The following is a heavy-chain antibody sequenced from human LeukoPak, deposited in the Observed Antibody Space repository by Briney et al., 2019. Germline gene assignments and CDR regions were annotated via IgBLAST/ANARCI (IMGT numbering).Heavy chain of an antibody. V-gene: IGHV4-39*07. CDR3: ARTRSDDYDSSGYHYGFDY. Sequence: SETLSLTCTVSGGSISSSSYYWGWIRQPPGKGLEWIGSIYYSGSTYYSPTLKSRVTISVDTSKNQFSLKLSSVTAADTAVYYCARTRSDDYDSSGYHYGFDYWGQGTLVTVSS. D-gene: IGHD3-22*01. CDR1: GGSISSSSYY. J-gene: IGHJ4*02. CDR2: IYYSGST.